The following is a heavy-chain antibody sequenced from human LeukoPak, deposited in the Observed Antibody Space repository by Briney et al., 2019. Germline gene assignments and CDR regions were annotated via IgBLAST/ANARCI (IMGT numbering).Heavy chain of an antibody. CDR1: GFTFSNYA. CDR2: ISGSGGST. Sequence: GGSLRLSCAASGFTFSNYAMSWVRQAPGKGLEWVSAISGSGGSTYYADSVKGRFTISRDNSKNTLYLQMNSLRAEDTAVYYCAREEYYDSKLDAFDIWGQGTMVTVSS. D-gene: IGHD3-22*01. V-gene: IGHV3-23*01. J-gene: IGHJ3*02. CDR3: AREEYYDSKLDAFDI.